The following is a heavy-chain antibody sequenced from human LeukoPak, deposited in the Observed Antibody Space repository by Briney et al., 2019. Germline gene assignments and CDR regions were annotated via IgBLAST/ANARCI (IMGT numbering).Heavy chain of an antibody. V-gene: IGHV4-4*02. Sequence: SGTLSLTCAISGGSITSTNWWSWVRQPPGKGLEWIGEIYHSGNTNYNPSLKSRVTISLDKSENQFSLKLSSVTAADTAVYYCAAAPILRGEGGEHYKYGMDVWGQGTTVIVSS. CDR1: GGSITSTNW. J-gene: IGHJ6*02. D-gene: IGHD2-2*02. CDR3: AAAPILRGEGGEHYKYGMDV. CDR2: IYHSGNT.